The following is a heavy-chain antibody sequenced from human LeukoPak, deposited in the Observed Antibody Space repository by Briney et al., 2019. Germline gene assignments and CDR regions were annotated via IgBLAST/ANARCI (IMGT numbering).Heavy chain of an antibody. CDR2: IYHSGST. CDR3: ARFKVRGVIKTFDY. J-gene: IGHJ4*02. V-gene: IGHV4-38-2*01. D-gene: IGHD3-10*01. Sequence: SETLSLTCAVSGYSISRGYYWGWIRQPPGKGLEWIGSIYHSGSTYYNPSLKSRVTISVDTSKNQFSLKLSSVTAADTAVYYCARFKVRGVIKTFDYWGQGTLVTVSS. CDR1: GYSISRGYY.